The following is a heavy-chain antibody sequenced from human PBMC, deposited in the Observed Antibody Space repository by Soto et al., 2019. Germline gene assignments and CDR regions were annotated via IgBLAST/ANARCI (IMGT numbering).Heavy chain of an antibody. CDR3: ARVDYGESIPYFQH. Sequence: PSETLSLTCTVSGGSISSGDYYWSWIRQPPGKGLEWIGYIYYSGSTYYNPSLKSRVTISVDTSKNQFSLKLSSVTAADTAVYYCARVDYGESIPYFQHWGQGTLVTVS. J-gene: IGHJ1*01. D-gene: IGHD4-17*01. CDR2: IYYSGST. CDR1: GGSISSGDYY. V-gene: IGHV4-30-4*01.